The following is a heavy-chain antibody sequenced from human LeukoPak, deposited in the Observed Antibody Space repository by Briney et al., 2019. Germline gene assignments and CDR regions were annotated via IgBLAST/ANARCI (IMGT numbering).Heavy chain of an antibody. CDR2: MHYSGST. V-gene: IGHV4-59*01. D-gene: IGHD2-8*01. CDR1: GGSITNYY. J-gene: IGHJ6*03. CDR3: ARASLTYYYYYYIDV. Sequence: SETLSLTCTVSGGSITNYYWRWVRQPPGKGLEWVGYMHYSGSTNYNTSLKSRVTISVDTSKNQFSLKLSSVTAADTAVYYCARASLTYYYYYYIDVWGKGTTVTVSS.